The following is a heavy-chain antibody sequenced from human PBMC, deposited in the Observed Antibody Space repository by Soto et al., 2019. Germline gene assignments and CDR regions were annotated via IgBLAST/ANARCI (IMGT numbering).Heavy chain of an antibody. V-gene: IGHV1-18*01. Sequence: QVQLVQSGDEVKKPGASVKVSCKASGYIFVNYGIAWVRQAPGQGLEWMGWISPYTGNTHSATKIQGRLTMTTDTSTSTAYMDLGSLTSDDTAVYYCVMVDNYVTPTPQDVWGQGNTVGVSS. D-gene: IGHD3-16*01. CDR2: ISPYTGNT. CDR1: GYIFVNYG. CDR3: VMVDNYVTPTPQDV. J-gene: IGHJ6*02.